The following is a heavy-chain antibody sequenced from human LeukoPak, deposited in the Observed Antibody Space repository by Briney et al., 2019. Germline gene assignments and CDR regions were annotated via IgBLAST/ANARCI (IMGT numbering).Heavy chain of an antibody. V-gene: IGHV1-3*01. D-gene: IGHD3-16*01. CDR2: INAGNDNT. Sequence: GASVKVSCRASGYTFSNYAMHWVRQAPGQGLEWMGWINAGNDNTKYSQNFQGRVTITRDTSANTVYMEPSDLSSEDTGVYYCARRFGDYWGQGNLVTVSS. J-gene: IGHJ4*02. CDR1: GYTFSNYA. CDR3: ARRFGDY.